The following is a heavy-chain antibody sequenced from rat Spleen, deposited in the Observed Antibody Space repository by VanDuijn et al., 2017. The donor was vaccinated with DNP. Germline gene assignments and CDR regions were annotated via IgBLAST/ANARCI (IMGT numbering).Heavy chain of an antibody. CDR3: ARRRLSYWYFDF. CDR2: INTGSGAT. J-gene: IGHJ1*01. D-gene: IGHD1-12*01. CDR1: GYTFTTYY. Sequence: QVQLQQSGAELAKPGSSVKISCKASGYTFTTYYMSWIKETTGQGLEYIGYINTGSGATNYNEKFKGKATLTADKSSSTAFMHLSSLTPDDSAVYYCARRRLSYWYFDFWGPGTMVTVSS. V-gene: IGHV1-43*01.